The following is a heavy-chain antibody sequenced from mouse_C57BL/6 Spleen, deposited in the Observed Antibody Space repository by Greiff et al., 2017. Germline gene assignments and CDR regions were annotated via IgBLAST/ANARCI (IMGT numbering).Heavy chain of an antibody. Sequence: EVMLVESGGDLVKPGGSLKLSCAASGFTFSSYGMSWVRQTPDKRLEWVATISSGGSYTYYPDSVKGRFTISRDNAKNTLYLQMSSLKSEDTAMYYCAGLRRDFYAMDYWGQGTSVTVSS. J-gene: IGHJ4*01. D-gene: IGHD2-4*01. CDR2: ISSGGSYT. CDR1: GFTFSSYG. V-gene: IGHV5-6*01. CDR3: AGLRRDFYAMDY.